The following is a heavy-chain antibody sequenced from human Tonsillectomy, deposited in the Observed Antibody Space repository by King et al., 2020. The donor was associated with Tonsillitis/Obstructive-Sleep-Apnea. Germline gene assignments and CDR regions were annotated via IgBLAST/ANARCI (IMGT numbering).Heavy chain of an antibody. J-gene: IGHJ5*02. CDR3: AGRWSYCSSTSCYEMGNWFDP. V-gene: IGHV4-59*08. CDR2: IYYSGST. Sequence: VQLQESGPGLVKPSETLSLTCTVSGGSISSYYWSWIRQPPGKGLEWIGYIYYSGSTNYNPSLKSRVTISVDTSKNQFSLKLSSVTAADTAVYYCAGRWSYCSSTSCYEMGNWFDPWGQGTLVTVSS. D-gene: IGHD2-2*01. CDR1: GGSISSYY.